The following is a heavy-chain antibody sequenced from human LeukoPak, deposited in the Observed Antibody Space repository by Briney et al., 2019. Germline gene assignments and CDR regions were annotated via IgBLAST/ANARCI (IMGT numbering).Heavy chain of an antibody. V-gene: IGHV3-49*03. CDR1: GFTFGDYA. CDR3: TRASIAAAGYFDY. CDR2: IRSKAYGGTT. D-gene: IGHD6-13*01. J-gene: IGHJ4*02. Sequence: GGSLRLSCTASGFTFGDYAMSWFRQAPGKGPEWVGFIRSKAYGGTTEYAASVKGRFTISRDDSKSIAYLRMNSLKTEDTAVYYCTRASIAAAGYFDYWGQGTLVTVSS.